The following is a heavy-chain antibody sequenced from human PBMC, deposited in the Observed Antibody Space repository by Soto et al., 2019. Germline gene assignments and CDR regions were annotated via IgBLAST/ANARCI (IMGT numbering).Heavy chain of an antibody. D-gene: IGHD1-26*01. CDR3: ARREIQGPIDY. CDR1: GYSISSSNW. V-gene: IGHV4-28*01. J-gene: IGHJ4*02. CDR2: IYYSGTT. Sequence: QVQLQESGPGLVKPSDTLSLTCAVSGYSISSSNWWGWIRQPPGKGLEWIGYIYYSGTTYYNPSLKSXDTMSXXTSKNQFSLKLTSVTAVDTAVYYCARREIQGPIDYWGQGTLVTVSS.